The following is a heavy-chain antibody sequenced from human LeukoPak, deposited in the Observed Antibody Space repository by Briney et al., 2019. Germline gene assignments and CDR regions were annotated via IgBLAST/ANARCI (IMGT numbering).Heavy chain of an antibody. D-gene: IGHD6-19*01. V-gene: IGHV3-23*01. CDR1: GFTFSSYA. J-gene: IGHJ4*02. CDR2: ISGSGDNT. Sequence: GGSLRLSCAASGFTFSSYAMSWVRQAPGKGLELVAAISGSGDNTHSADSVKGRFTISRDNSKNTLYLEMNSLRAEDTAIYYCAKLAHGWYDFTYFDYWGQGTLVTVSS. CDR3: AKLAHGWYDFTYFDY.